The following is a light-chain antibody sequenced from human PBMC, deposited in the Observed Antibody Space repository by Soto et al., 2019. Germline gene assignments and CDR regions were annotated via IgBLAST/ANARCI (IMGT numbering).Light chain of an antibody. J-gene: IGKJ1*01. CDR2: GAS. V-gene: IGKV3-20*01. CDR1: QSVSSSY. CDR3: QQYGSSPWT. Sequence: EIVLTQSPGTLSLSPGERATLSCRASQSVSSSYLAWYQHKPGQAPRLLIYGASSRATGIPDRLSGSGSGTDFTLTISRLEPEDFAVYYCQQYGSSPWTFGQGTNVDIK.